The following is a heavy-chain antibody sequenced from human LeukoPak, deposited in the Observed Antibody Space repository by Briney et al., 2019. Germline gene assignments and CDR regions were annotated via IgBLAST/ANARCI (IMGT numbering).Heavy chain of an antibody. CDR2: IYPGDSDI. Sequence: GASLQISCKGSGYRFTTYWIGWVRPLPGKGLEWMGIIYPGDSDIRYRPSFRGQVTISADKSISTAYLQWSSLRASDTAMYYCARLISRGTGYNYLDDWGQGTLVTVSS. CDR1: GYRFTTYW. CDR3: ARLISRGTGYNYLDD. V-gene: IGHV5-51*01. D-gene: IGHD5-24*01. J-gene: IGHJ4*02.